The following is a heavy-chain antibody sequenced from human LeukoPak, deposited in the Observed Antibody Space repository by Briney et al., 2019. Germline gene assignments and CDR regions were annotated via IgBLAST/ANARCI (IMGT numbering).Heavy chain of an antibody. J-gene: IGHJ4*02. D-gene: IGHD2-15*01. CDR3: ARGTKSGSRRTYYFDY. CDR2: IYSGGST. V-gene: IGHV3-66*02. Sequence: GGSLRLSCAASGFTVSSNYMSWVRQAPGKGLEWVSVIYSGGSTCYADSVKGRFTISRDNSKNTLYLQMNSLRAEDTAVYYCARGTKSGSRRTYYFDYWGQGTLVTVSS. CDR1: GFTVSSNY.